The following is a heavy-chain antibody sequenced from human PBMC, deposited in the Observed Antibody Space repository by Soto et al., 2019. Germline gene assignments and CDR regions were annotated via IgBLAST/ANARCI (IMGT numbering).Heavy chain of an antibody. CDR3: ARGDSSSWSSLDY. V-gene: IGHV1-3*01. CDR1: GYTFTSYA. Sequence: ASVKVSCKASGYTFTSYAMHWVRQAPGQRLEWMGWINAGNGNTKYSQKFQGRVTITRDTSASTAYMELSSLRSEDTAVYYCARGDSSSWSSLDYWGQGTLVTLSS. CDR2: INAGNGNT. J-gene: IGHJ4*02. D-gene: IGHD6-13*01.